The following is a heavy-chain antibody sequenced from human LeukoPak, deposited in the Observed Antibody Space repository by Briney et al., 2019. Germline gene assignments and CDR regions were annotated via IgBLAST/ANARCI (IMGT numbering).Heavy chain of an antibody. CDR1: GGSFSGYY. J-gene: IGHJ6*03. CDR2: INHSGST. D-gene: IGHD3-22*01. CDR3: ARKTHYLDSSGSRLQVMDV. Sequence: SETLSLTCAVYGGSFSGYYWSWIRQPPGKGLEWIGEINHSGSTNYKSSLKSRVTISVDTSKNQFSLNLSSVTAADTAVYYCARKTHYLDSSGSRLQVMDVWGKGTTVTVSS. V-gene: IGHV4-34*01.